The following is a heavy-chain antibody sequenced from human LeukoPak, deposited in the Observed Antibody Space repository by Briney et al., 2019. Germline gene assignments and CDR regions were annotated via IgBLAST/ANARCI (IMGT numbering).Heavy chain of an antibody. V-gene: IGHV4-31*03. J-gene: IGHJ5*02. Sequence: SETLSLTCTVSGGSINRGDYYWSWIRQHPGKGLEWIGYIYYSGSTYYNPSLKSRVTISVDTSKNQFSLKLSSVTAADTAVYYCAREVVSGINWFDPWGQGTLVTVSS. CDR1: GGSINRGDYY. CDR2: IYYSGST. D-gene: IGHD2-2*01. CDR3: AREVVSGINWFDP.